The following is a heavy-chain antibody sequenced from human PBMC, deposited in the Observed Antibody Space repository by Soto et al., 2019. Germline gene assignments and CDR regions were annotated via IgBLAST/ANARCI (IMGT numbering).Heavy chain of an antibody. Sequence: QVQLQQWGAGLLKPSETLSLTCAVYGGSFSVYSWSWIRQPPGKGLEWIGYINHSGMTHYNPSFESRVSMSLVSSKNHFSLMLNSVSAAVTAVYYCARENHPWAAMPVRKLKTAWWFDPWGQGTLVTVSS. D-gene: IGHD2-21*02. CDR3: ARENHPWAAMPVRKLKTAWWFDP. V-gene: IGHV4-34*01. CDR2: INHSGMT. J-gene: IGHJ5*02. CDR1: GGSFSVYS.